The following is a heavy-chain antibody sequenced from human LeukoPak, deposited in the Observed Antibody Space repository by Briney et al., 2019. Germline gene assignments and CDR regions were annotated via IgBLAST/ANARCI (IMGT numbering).Heavy chain of an antibody. CDR1: GGSISSYY. V-gene: IGHV4-4*07. CDR2: IYTGGST. D-gene: IGHD3-22*01. J-gene: IGHJ3*02. Sequence: SETLSLTCTVSGGSISSYYWGWIRQPAGKGLEWIGRIYTGGSTNYNPSLKSRVTMSVDTSKNQFSLKLSSVTAADTAVYYCARDYYYDSSGYYTSDAFDIWGQGTMVTVSS. CDR3: ARDYYYDSSGYYTSDAFDI.